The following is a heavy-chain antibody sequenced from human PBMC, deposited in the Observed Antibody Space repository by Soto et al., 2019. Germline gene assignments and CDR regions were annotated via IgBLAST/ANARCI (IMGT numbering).Heavy chain of an antibody. CDR2: IYGSGGT. J-gene: IGHJ5*02. V-gene: IGHV4-4*07. Sequence: PSETLSLSCTVSGGSLCSYYWSWLRQPAGKGLEWIARIYGSGGTNYNPSLKSRVTMSLDTSKNKFSLRLTSVTAADTAVYYCAREGASSSSSLHIDTRGPQTLLTVSS. CDR3: AREGASSSSSLHIDT. CDR1: GGSLCSYY.